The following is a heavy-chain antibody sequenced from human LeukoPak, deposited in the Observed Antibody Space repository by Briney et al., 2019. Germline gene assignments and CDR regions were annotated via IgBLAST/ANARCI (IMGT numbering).Heavy chain of an antibody. V-gene: IGHV3-23*01. CDR1: GFTFTNYA. J-gene: IGHJ3*01. CDR3: AKDAISMNGIWDAFDV. D-gene: IGHD2-21*01. CDR2: IGGGDDDR. Sequence: GGSLRLSCAASGFTFTNYAMSWVRQAPGKGLEWVSGIGGGDDDRYYADSVRGRLTISRDNSKSTVFLQVNSLRAEDTAVYYCAKDAISMNGIWDAFDVWGQGTMVTVSS.